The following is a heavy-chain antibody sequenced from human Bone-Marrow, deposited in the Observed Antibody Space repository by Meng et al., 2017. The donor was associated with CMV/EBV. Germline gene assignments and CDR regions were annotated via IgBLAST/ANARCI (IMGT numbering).Heavy chain of an antibody. J-gene: IGHJ4*02. CDR3: ARAHAVARYSH. D-gene: IGHD6-19*01. V-gene: IGHV4-4*02. CDR1: GGSISSSNW. Sequence: SQTLSLTCAVSGGSISSSNWWSWVRQPPGKGLEWIGEIYHSGSSNYNPSLKSRVTISVDKSKNQFSLKLSSVTAADTAVYYCARAHAVARYSHWGQGHLVNFAS. CDR2: IYHSGSS.